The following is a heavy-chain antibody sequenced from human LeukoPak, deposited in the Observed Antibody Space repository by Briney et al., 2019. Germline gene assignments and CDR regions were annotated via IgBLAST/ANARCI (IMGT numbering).Heavy chain of an antibody. Sequence: GGSLRLSCAASGFTFSSYSMNWVRQAPGKGLEWVSSISSSSSYKYYADSVKGRFTISRDNAKNSLYLQMNSLRAEDTAVYYCACSGYSSSWYSDYWGQGTLVTVSS. V-gene: IGHV3-21*01. J-gene: IGHJ4*02. CDR3: ACSGYSSSWYSDY. D-gene: IGHD6-13*01. CDR1: GFTFSSYS. CDR2: ISSSSSYK.